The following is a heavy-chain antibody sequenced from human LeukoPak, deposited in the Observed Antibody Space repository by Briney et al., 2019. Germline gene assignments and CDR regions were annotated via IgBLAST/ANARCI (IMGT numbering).Heavy chain of an antibody. CDR1: GFTFSNYA. D-gene: IGHD2-8*01. J-gene: IGHJ4*02. CDR2: ITGSGGTT. V-gene: IGHV3-23*01. Sequence: PVGSLRLSCAASGFTFSNYAMSWVRPAPGKGLEWVSAITGSGGTTYYADSAKGRFTISRDNSKNTVYLQMNSLRAEDTAGYDCAKGPDKYGIKANSDFWGQGTLVTVSS. CDR3: AKGPDKYGIKANSDF.